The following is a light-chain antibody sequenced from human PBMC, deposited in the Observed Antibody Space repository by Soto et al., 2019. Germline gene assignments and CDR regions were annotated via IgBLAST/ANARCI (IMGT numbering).Light chain of an antibody. CDR3: QQYNSYPWT. CDR2: DAS. CDR1: QSISSW. J-gene: IGKJ1*01. Sequence: DIKMNQSPSTLSAKVGDRVTITCRASQSISSWLAWYQQKPGRAPKLLIYDASSLESGVPSRFSGSGSGTEFTLTISSLQPDDFATYYCQQYNSYPWTFGQRTIVDVK. V-gene: IGKV1-5*01.